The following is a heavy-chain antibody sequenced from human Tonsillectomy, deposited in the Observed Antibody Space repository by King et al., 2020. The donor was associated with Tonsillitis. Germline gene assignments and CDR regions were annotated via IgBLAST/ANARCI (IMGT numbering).Heavy chain of an antibody. CDR1: VGSLSSSDNY. CDR3: ARYVSGSFDY. CDR2: MYSRGTI. Sequence: QLQESGPGFVKPSETLSLTCTVSVGSLSSSDNYCAWIRQPPAKGVEWMGYMYSRGTIFYNPSLKSRISMSGGTSENRFSLKWSSVTAADTAVYFCARYVSGSFDYWGRGALVTVSS. V-gene: IGHV4-39*01. J-gene: IGHJ4*02. D-gene: IGHD1-26*01.